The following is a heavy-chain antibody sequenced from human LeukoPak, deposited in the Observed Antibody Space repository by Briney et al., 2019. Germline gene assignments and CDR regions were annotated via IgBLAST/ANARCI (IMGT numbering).Heavy chain of an antibody. CDR1: GFTFSNYA. CDR3: AKRADGCSGVSCYYYYMDV. CDR2: ISGVGDST. J-gene: IGHJ6*03. V-gene: IGHV3-23*01. Sequence: GGSLRLSCAASGFTFSNYAMNWVRQAPGKGLEWVSTISGVGDSTHYAESVKGRFTMSRDNSKSTVYLQMNSLRVEDTAIYYCAKRADGCSGVSCYYYYMDVWGKGNTVTVSS. D-gene: IGHD2-15*01.